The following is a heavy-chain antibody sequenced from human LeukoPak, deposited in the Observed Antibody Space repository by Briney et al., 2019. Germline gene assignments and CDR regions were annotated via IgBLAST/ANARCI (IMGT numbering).Heavy chain of an antibody. CDR3: AGDRYGAYDY. Sequence: GGSLRLSCAASEFTISSYSMNWVRQAPGKGLEWVSSISKTGTQIYYADSVKGRFTISRDNAKNSLYLQMNSLRGEDTAVYYCAGDRYGAYDYWGQGTLVTVSS. D-gene: IGHD4-17*01. J-gene: IGHJ4*02. CDR1: EFTISSYS. CDR2: ISKTGTQI. V-gene: IGHV3-21*01.